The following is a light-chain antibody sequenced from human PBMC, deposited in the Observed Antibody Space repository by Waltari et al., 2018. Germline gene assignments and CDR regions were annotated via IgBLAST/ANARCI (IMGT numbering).Light chain of an antibody. Sequence: QSVLTQPPSASGTPGQRVTFSCSGRRSNIGSHTVHWYQQLPGTAPKLLIYSNNQRPSGVPDRFSGSKSGTSASLAISGLQSEDEADYYCAAWDDSLNGVVFGGGTKLTVL. V-gene: IGLV1-44*01. CDR3: AAWDDSLNGVV. CDR1: RSNIGSHT. J-gene: IGLJ2*01. CDR2: SNN.